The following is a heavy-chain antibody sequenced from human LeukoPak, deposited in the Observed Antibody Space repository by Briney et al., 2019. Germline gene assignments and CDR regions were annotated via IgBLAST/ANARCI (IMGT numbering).Heavy chain of an antibody. CDR1: GLTFNTYS. CDR3: ARSRKGYQLLSTNRDYYYMDV. CDR2: ISSSSDYI. V-gene: IGHV3-21*01. Sequence: GGSLRLSCAASGLTFNTYSMNWVRQAPGKGLEWVSSISSSSDYIYYADSMKGRFTISRDNAKNSLYLQMNSLRAEDRAVYYCARSRKGYQLLSTNRDYYYMDVWGKGTTVTVSS. J-gene: IGHJ6*03. D-gene: IGHD2-2*01.